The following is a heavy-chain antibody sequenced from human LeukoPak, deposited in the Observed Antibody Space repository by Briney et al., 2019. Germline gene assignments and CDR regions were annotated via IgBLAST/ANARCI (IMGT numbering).Heavy chain of an antibody. V-gene: IGHV3-66*04. Sequence: GGSLRLSCTVSGFTVSSNSMSWVRQAPGKGLEWVSFIYSDNTHYSDSVKGRFTISRDNAKNSLYLQMHSLRVDDTAVYYCVTHEVTVITRSTFDYWGQGTLLTVSS. D-gene: IGHD4-23*01. J-gene: IGHJ4*02. CDR1: GFTVSSNS. CDR3: VTHEVTVITRSTFDY. CDR2: IYSDNT.